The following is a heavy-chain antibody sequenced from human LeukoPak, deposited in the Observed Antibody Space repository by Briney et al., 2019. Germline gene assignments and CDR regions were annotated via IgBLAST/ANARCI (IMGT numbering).Heavy chain of an antibody. CDR3: ARAHYYDSSGLDF. CDR1: GFTFSSYA. J-gene: IGHJ4*02. CDR2: ISGSGGST. D-gene: IGHD3-22*01. V-gene: IGHV3-23*01. Sequence: GGSLRLSCAASGFTFSSYAMSWVRQAPGKGLEWVSAISGSGGSTYYADSVKGGFTISRDNSKNTLFLQMNSLRAEDTAVYYCARAHYYDSSGLDFWGQGTLVTVSS.